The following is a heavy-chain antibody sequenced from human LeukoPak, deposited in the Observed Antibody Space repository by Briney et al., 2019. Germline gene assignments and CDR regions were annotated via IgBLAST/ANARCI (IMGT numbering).Heavy chain of an antibody. CDR2: ISAYNGNT. CDR1: GYTFTSYG. J-gene: IGHJ6*02. D-gene: IGHD6-19*01. V-gene: IGHV1-18*01. Sequence: WASVKVSCTASGYTFTSYGISWVRQAPGQGLEWMGWISAYNGNTNYAQKVQGRVTMTTDTSTSTAYMELSSLRSEDTAVYYCARGGYSSGWYAYYYYYGMDVWGQGTTVTVSS. CDR3: ARGGYSSGWYAYYYYYGMDV.